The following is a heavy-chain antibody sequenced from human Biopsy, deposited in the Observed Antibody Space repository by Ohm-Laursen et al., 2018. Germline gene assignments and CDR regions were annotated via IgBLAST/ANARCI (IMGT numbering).Heavy chain of an antibody. D-gene: IGHD6-25*01. Sequence: SLRLSCAAAGFIFDNYGMHWVRQAPGKGLEWVSGINWNSGDIVYADSVKGRFTISRDNAKNSLSLQMNSLRAEDTALYYCARDRSGLTLTTLDFWGHGTLVTVSS. J-gene: IGHJ4*01. CDR1: GFIFDNYG. V-gene: IGHV3-9*01. CDR3: ARDRSGLTLTTLDF. CDR2: INWNSGDI.